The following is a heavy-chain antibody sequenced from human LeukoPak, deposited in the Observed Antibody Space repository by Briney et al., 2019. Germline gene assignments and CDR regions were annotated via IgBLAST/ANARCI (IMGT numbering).Heavy chain of an antibody. Sequence: GGSLRLSCAASGFTFSSYVMSWVRQAPGKGLEWVSAISGSGSSTYYADSVQGRSTVSRDNSKNTLYLQMNSLRAEDTAVYYCAKDGSSSWSPLNFDYWGRGTLVTVSS. D-gene: IGHD6-13*01. V-gene: IGHV3-23*01. CDR1: GFTFSSYV. J-gene: IGHJ4*02. CDR3: AKDGSSSWSPLNFDY. CDR2: ISGSGSST.